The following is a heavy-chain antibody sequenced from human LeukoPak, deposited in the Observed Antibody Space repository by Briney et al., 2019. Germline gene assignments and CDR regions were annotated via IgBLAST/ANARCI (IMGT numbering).Heavy chain of an antibody. J-gene: IGHJ4*02. D-gene: IGHD4-17*01. V-gene: IGHV4-34*01. CDR2: INHSGST. CDR3: ARTIAYGDYGSPFDY. CDR1: GGSFSGYC. Sequence: PSETLSLTCAVDGGSFSGYCWSSIRHPPGKGLEWIGEINHSGSTNYNPSLKSRVTISVDTSKNQFSLKLSSVTAADTAVYYCARTIAYGDYGSPFDYWGQGTLVTVSS.